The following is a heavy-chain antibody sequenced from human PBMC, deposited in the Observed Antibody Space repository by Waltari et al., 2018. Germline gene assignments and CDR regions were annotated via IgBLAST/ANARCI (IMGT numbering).Heavy chain of an antibody. CDR2: ISGSGGST. Sequence: EVQLVESGGGLVQPGGSLRLSCAASGFTLSSYAMSWVRQAPGKGLEWVSAISGSGGSTYYADSGKGRFTISRDNSKNTLYLQMNSLRAEDTAVYYCAKPYYYDSSGYYHLFDYWGQGTLVTVSS. D-gene: IGHD3-22*01. V-gene: IGHV3-23*04. CDR1: GFTLSSYA. CDR3: AKPYYYDSSGYYHLFDY. J-gene: IGHJ4*02.